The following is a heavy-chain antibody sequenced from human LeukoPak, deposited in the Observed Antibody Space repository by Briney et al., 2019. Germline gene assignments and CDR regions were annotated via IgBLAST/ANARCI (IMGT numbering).Heavy chain of an antibody. D-gene: IGHD5-18*01. Sequence: GGSLRLSCVASGFTFSSYWMARVRQAPGKGLEWVANTNQDGSEKNYVDSVKGRLTISRDNAKNSLCLQMNSLRAEDTAVYYCARDRGYSTFDMWGQGTMVTVSS. CDR1: GFTFSSYW. J-gene: IGHJ3*02. V-gene: IGHV3-7*05. CDR2: TNQDGSEK. CDR3: ARDRGYSTFDM.